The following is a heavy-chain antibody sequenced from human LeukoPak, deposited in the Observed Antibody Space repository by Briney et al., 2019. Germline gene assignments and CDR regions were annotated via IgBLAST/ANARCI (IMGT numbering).Heavy chain of an antibody. CDR2: INPNSGGT. V-gene: IGHV1-2*06. CDR1: GYTFTGYY. J-gene: IGHJ4*02. CDR3: ARANTPYYYDSSGSPWGY. D-gene: IGHD3-22*01. Sequence: ASVKVSCKASGYTFTGYYMHWVRQAPGQGLEWMGRINPNSGGTNYAQKFQGRGTMTRDTSISTAYMELSRLRSDDTAVYYCARANTPYYYDSSGSPWGYWGQGTLVTVSS.